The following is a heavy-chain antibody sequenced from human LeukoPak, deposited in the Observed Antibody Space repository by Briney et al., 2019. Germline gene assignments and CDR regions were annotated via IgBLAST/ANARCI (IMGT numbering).Heavy chain of an antibody. Sequence: LSLTCAVYGGSFSGYYWSWIRQPPGKGLEWVSSINSGSTYTYYTESVKGRFTVSRDNAKNSLFLQMNSLRAEDTAIYYCARSLTTLTYEGYWGQGTLVTVSS. V-gene: IGHV3-11*06. CDR3: ARSLTTLTYEGY. J-gene: IGHJ4*02. CDR1: GGSFSGYY. CDR2: INSGSTYT. D-gene: IGHD1-1*01.